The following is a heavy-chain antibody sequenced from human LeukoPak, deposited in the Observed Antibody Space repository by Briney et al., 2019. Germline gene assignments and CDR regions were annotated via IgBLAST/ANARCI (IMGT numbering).Heavy chain of an antibody. CDR3: VQRGYDYDSAGLFYAEYFHN. Sequence: GGAPKVSRKASGFSFSRYALKLGPQAPGEGVEGGLTINGRGGSTFYADSVKGRFIISRDNSNNTLFLQMNSLRVEDTALYYCVQRGYDYDSAGLFYAEYFHNWGQGTLVTVAS. CDR1: GFSFSRYA. J-gene: IGHJ1*01. V-gene: IGHV3-23*01. CDR2: INGRGGST. D-gene: IGHD3-22*01.